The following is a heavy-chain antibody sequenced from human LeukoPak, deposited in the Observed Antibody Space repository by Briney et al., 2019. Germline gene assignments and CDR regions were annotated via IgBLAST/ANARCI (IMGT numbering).Heavy chain of an antibody. J-gene: IGHJ5*02. Sequence: PGRSLRLSCAASGFTFSSYDMHWVRQAIGEGLEWVSSISTAGDTYFSGSVKGRFTISRENAKNSLYLQMNSLRVGDTAVYYCARGLPGGLDPWGQGTLVTVSS. CDR3: ARGLPGGLDP. V-gene: IGHV3-13*01. CDR2: ISTAGDT. CDR1: GFTFSSYD. D-gene: IGHD2-15*01.